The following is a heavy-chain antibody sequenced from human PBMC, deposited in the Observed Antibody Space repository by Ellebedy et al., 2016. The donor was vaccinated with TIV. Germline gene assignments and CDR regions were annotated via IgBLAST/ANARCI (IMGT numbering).Heavy chain of an antibody. Sequence: GESLKISCAASGFTFSSYAMSWVRQSPGKGLDWVSGISGSGVTVYADSVKGRFTISRDNSKHTLYLQMSSLRAEDTAMYYCVKAWGDWGQGALVTVSS. V-gene: IGHV3-23*01. CDR3: VKAWGD. CDR1: GFTFSSYA. D-gene: IGHD3-16*01. J-gene: IGHJ4*02. CDR2: ISGSGVT.